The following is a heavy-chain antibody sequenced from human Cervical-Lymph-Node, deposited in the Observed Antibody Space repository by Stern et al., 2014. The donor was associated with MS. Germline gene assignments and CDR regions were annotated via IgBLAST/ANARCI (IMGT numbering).Heavy chain of an antibody. Sequence: VQLVQSGGGLVQPGRSLRLSCAASGFIFDDYAMPWVRQAPGKGLEWVSGISWNSGSIGYADSVKGRFTISRDNAKNSLYLQMNSLRAEDTALYYCANADSSGYPTDAFDIWGQGTMVTVSS. CDR1: GFIFDDYA. J-gene: IGHJ3*02. V-gene: IGHV3-9*01. D-gene: IGHD3-22*01. CDR2: ISWNSGSI. CDR3: ANADSSGYPTDAFDI.